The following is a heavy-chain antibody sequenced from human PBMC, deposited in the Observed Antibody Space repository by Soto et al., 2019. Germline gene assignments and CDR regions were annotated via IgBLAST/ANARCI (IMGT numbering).Heavy chain of an antibody. V-gene: IGHV3-73*01. CDR2: IRTKTNSYAT. CDR1: GFTFSASD. J-gene: IGHJ6*02. Sequence: EVQLVESGGGLVQPGGSLKLSCAASGFTFSASDIHWVREASGKGLEWVGHIRTKTNSYATEYAASVRGRFTISRDDSKNTAFLQMASLKTEDTAAYYCMVTLTRMDVWGQGTTVSVSS. CDR3: MVTLTRMDV. D-gene: IGHD4-17*01.